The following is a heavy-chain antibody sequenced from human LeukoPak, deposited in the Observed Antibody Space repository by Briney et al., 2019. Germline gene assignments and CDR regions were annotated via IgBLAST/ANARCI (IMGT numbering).Heavy chain of an antibody. CDR2: INPRGGST. CDR1: GYTFIDYY. CDR3: ARKRTDGYISYYFDY. D-gene: IGHD5-24*01. V-gene: IGHV1-46*01. Sequence: ASVKVSCKASGYTFIDYYMHWVRQAPGQGLEWMGIINPRGGSTTYAQNFQGRVTMTRDTSTSTLYMELSSLAYEDTAVYDCARKRTDGYISYYFDYWGQGTLVTVSS. J-gene: IGHJ4*02.